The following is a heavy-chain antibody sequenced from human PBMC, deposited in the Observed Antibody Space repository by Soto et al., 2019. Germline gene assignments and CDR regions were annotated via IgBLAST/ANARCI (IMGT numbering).Heavy chain of an antibody. CDR2: MNPNSGNT. J-gene: IGHJ3*02. Sequence: VSVEVSCEACGYTFTSYDIRWVRQATGQGLEWMGWMNPNSGNTGYAQKFQGRVTMTRNTSISTAYMELSSLRSEDTAVYYCARGGYCSGGSCYSDAFDIWGQGTMVTVSS. CDR3: ARGGYCSGGSCYSDAFDI. D-gene: IGHD2-15*01. V-gene: IGHV1-8*01. CDR1: GYTFTSYD.